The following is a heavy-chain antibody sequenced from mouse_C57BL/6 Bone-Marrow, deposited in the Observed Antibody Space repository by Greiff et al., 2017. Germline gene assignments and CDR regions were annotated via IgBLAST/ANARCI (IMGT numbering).Heavy chain of an antibody. D-gene: IGHD1-1*01. V-gene: IGHV7-3*01. CDR1: GFTFTDYY. CDR2: IRNKANGYTT. J-gene: IGHJ3*01. Sequence: EVKVVESGGGLVQPGGSLSLSCAASGFTFTDYYLSWVRQPPGKALEWLGFIRNKANGYTTEYSASVKGRFTISRDNSQSILYLHMNALRAEDSATYYCAIYNHYGSSSFAYWGQGTLVTVSA. CDR3: AIYNHYGSSSFAY.